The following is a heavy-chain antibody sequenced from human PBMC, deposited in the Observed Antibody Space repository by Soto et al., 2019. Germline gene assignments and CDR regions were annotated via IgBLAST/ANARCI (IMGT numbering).Heavy chain of an antibody. D-gene: IGHD5-18*01. CDR1: GFDFRKYA. CDR2: TSDDGDIQ. V-gene: IGHV3-30-3*01. CDR3: ARAVDAAMDPLDY. Sequence: GGSLRLSFAASGFDFRKYAMHWVRQSPGKGPEWVAITSDDGDIQYYADSVKGRFTISRDNSKNTLYLQMTTLRSEDAAVYFCARAVDAAMDPLDYWGQGTLVTVSS. J-gene: IGHJ4*02.